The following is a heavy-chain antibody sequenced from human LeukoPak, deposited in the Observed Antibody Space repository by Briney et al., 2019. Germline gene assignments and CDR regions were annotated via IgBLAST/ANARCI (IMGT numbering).Heavy chain of an antibody. J-gene: IGHJ5*02. CDR1: GGSFSGYY. Sequence: PSETLSLTCAVYGGSFSGYYWSWIRQPPGKGLEWIGEINHSGSTNYNPSLKSRVIISVDTSKNQFSLKLSSVTAADTAVYYCARRNSKEGLRFLQWLPKNNWFDPWGQGTLVTVSS. D-gene: IGHD3-3*01. CDR3: ARRNSKEGLRFLQWLPKNNWFDP. V-gene: IGHV4-34*01. CDR2: INHSGST.